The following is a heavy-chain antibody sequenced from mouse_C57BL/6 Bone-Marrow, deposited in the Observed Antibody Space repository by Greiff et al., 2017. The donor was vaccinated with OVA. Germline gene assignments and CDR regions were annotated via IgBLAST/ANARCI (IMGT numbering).Heavy chain of an antibody. Sequence: EVMLVESGPGLAKPSQTLSLTCSVTGYSITSDYWNWIRKFPGHKLEYMGYISYSGSTSYNPSPKSRISITRDTSKNQYFLQLNSVTTEDTATYCCARGYFAWFAYWGQGTLVTVSA. CDR2: ISYSGST. D-gene: IGHD2-3*01. J-gene: IGHJ3*01. CDR3: ARGYFAWFAY. CDR1: GYSITSDY. V-gene: IGHV3-8*01.